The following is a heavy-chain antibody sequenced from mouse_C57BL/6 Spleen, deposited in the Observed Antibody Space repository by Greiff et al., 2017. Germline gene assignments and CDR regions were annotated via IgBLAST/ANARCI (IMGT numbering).Heavy chain of an antibody. Sequence: QVQLQQPGAELVKPGASVKMSCKASGYTFTSYWITWVKQRPGQGLEWIGDIYPGSGSTNYNEKFKSKATLTVDTSSSTAYMQLSSLTSEDSAVYYCARKDYDYGNYARDYWGQGTSVTVAS. J-gene: IGHJ4*01. CDR1: GYTFTSYW. V-gene: IGHV1-55*01. D-gene: IGHD2-4*01. CDR2: IYPGSGST. CDR3: ARKDYDYGNYARDY.